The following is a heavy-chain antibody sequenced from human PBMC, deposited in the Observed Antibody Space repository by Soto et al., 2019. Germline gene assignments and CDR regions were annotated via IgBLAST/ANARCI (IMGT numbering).Heavy chain of an antibody. CDR2: IIPNFGAA. CDR1: GGTLTRYA. V-gene: IGHV1-69*12. D-gene: IGHD3-9*01. CDR3: GRSRYDILAGYRYYFDN. Sequence: QVQLVQSGAEVKKPGSSVKVSCKASGGTLTRYAISWVRQAPGQGLEWMGGIIPNFGAATYAEKFQGRVTSTADESTRTVYMEVGRLRSEDTAVYYCGRSRYDILAGYRYYFDNWGQGTLVTVSS. J-gene: IGHJ4*02.